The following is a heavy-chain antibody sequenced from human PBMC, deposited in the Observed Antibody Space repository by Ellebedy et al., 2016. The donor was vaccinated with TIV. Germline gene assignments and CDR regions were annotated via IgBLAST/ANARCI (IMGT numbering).Heavy chain of an antibody. Sequence: GESLKISXAASGFTFSSYGMHWVRQAPGKGLEWVAVIWYDGSNKYYADSVKGRFTISRDNSKNTLYLQMNSLRAEDTAVYYCARDPPDYGDYYYYYYYMDVWGKGTTVTVSS. CDR1: GFTFSSYG. CDR3: ARDPPDYGDYYYYYYYMDV. D-gene: IGHD4-17*01. V-gene: IGHV3-33*01. J-gene: IGHJ6*03. CDR2: IWYDGSNK.